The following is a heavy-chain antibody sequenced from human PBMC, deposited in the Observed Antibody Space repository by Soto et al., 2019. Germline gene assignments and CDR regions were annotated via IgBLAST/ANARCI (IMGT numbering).Heavy chain of an antibody. CDR2: IYSGGST. Sequence: GGSLRLSCAASGFTVSSNYMSWVRQAPGKGLEWVSVIYSGGSTYYADSVKGRFTISRDNSKNTLYLQMNSLRAEDTAVYYCARVGGEHLRGYSYGYFDYWGQGTLVTVSP. V-gene: IGHV3-66*01. CDR1: GFTVSSNY. J-gene: IGHJ4*02. CDR3: ARVGGEHLRGYSYGYFDY. D-gene: IGHD5-18*01.